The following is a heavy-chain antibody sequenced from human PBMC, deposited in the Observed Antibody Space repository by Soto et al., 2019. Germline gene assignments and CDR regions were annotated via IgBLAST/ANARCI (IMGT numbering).Heavy chain of an antibody. CDR1: GGSISSGGYY. D-gene: IGHD2-2*03. CDR2: IYYSEST. V-gene: IGHV4-31*03. Sequence: PSETLSLTCTVSGGSISSGGYYWSWIRQHPGKGLEWIGYIYYSESTYYNPSLKSRVTISVDTSKNQFSLKLSYVTAADTAVYFCVRDSDGYCSSTSCYSWFDPWGQGTLVTVSS. CDR3: VRDSDGYCSSTSCYSWFDP. J-gene: IGHJ5*02.